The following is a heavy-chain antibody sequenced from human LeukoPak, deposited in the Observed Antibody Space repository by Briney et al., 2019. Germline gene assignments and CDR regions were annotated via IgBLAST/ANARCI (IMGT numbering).Heavy chain of an antibody. J-gene: IGHJ4*02. V-gene: IGHV3-21*01. CDR3: ARDRWATIFGVGH. CDR2: ISSSSSYI. D-gene: IGHD3-3*01. Sequence: GGSLRLSCAASGFTFSSYSMNWVRQAPGKGLEWVSSISSSSSYIYYADSAKGRFTISRDNAKNSLYLQMNSLRAEDTAVYYCARDRWATIFGVGHWGQGTLVTVSS. CDR1: GFTFSSYS.